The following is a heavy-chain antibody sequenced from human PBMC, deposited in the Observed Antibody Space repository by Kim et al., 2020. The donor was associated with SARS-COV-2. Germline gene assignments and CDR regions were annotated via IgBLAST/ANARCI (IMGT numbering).Heavy chain of an antibody. CDR2: ISYDGSNK. CDR1: GFTFSSYA. CDR3: ATCGGGARSIYFDY. J-gene: IGHJ4*02. Sequence: GGSLRLSCAASGFTFSSYAMHWVCQAPGKGLEWVAVISYDGSNKYYADSVKGRFTISRDNSKNTLYLQMNSLRAEDTAVYYCATCGGGARSIYFDYWCQG. D-gene: IGHD2-21*01. V-gene: IGHV3-30*04.